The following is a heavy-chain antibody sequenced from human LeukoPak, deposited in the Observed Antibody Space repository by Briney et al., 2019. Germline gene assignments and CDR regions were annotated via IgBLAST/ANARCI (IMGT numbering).Heavy chain of an antibody. CDR2: IIPIFGTA. J-gene: IGHJ4*02. D-gene: IGHD3-22*01. CDR1: GYTFTGYY. CDR3: ARGTGENYYDSNY. V-gene: IGHV1-69*05. Sequence: GASVKVSCKASGYTFTGYYTHWVRQAPGQGLEWMGRIIPIFGTANYAQKFQGRVTITTDESTSTAYMELSSLRSEDTAVYYCARGTGENYYDSNYWGQGTLVTVSS.